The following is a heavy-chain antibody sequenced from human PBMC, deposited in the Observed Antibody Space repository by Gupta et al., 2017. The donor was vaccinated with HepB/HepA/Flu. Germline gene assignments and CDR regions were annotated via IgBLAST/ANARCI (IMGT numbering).Heavy chain of an antibody. CDR2: VRSEGSDI. CDR1: GFIFSDYA. CDR3: VRDPCTTPTCNTDSHMDV. Sequence: EEQLLESGGGLVQPGGFLRLSCVASGFIFSDYAMTWVRQAPGKGLEWVSEVRSEGSDINSAAFVKGRLTISRDNPMNTLYLQIHSLRAEDTATYYCVRDPCTTPTCNTDSHMDVWGKGTTFTVSS. V-gene: IGHV3-23*01. J-gene: IGHJ6*03. D-gene: IGHD2/OR15-2a*01.